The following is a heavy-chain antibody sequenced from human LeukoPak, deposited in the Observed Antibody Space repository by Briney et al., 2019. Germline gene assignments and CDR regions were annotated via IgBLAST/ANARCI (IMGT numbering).Heavy chain of an antibody. CDR2: ITTKAYSYAT. CDR1: GFTFSGST. J-gene: IGHJ6*02. Sequence: GSLKLSCAASGFTFSGSTMHWVRQASGKGLEWVGCITTKAYSYATEYGASVKGRFTISREDSKNTAYLQMNSLKTEDTAVYYCTKGMDVWGQGTTVTVSS. CDR3: TKGMDV. V-gene: IGHV3-73*01.